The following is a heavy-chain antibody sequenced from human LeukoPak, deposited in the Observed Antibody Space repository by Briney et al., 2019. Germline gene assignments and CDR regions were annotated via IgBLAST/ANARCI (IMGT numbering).Heavy chain of an antibody. CDR3: ARGVGPAATGDTFDI. CDR1: GYTFTGYY. Sequence: ASVKVSCEASGYTFTGYYMHWVRQAPGQGLEWMGWINPNSGGTNYAQKFQGRVTMTRDTSISTAYMELSRLRSDDTAVYYCARGVGPAATGDTFDIWGQGTMVTVSS. CDR2: INPNSGGT. J-gene: IGHJ3*02. V-gene: IGHV1-2*02. D-gene: IGHD2-2*01.